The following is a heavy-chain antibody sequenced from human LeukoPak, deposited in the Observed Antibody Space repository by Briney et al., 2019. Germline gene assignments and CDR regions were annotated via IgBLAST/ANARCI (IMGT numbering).Heavy chain of an antibody. CDR1: GFTFSSYG. J-gene: IGHJ4*02. V-gene: IGHV4-38-2*02. CDR3: AREDY. CDR2: IHSSGST. Sequence: GSLRLSCAASGFTFSSYGMSWVRQPPGKGLEWVGSIHSSGSTYYNLSPKSRVTISVDTSKNQFSLKLSSVTAADTAVYYCAREDYWGQGTLVTVSS.